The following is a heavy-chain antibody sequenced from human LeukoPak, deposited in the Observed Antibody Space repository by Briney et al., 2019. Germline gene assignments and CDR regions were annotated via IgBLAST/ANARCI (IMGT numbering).Heavy chain of an antibody. CDR2: ISSSGSTI. D-gene: IGHD5-24*01. CDR3: ARNEGRWLHGDAFDI. CDR1: GFTFSDYY. J-gene: IGHJ3*02. V-gene: IGHV3-11*01. Sequence: GGSLRLSCAASGFTFSDYYMSWIRQAPGKGLDWFSYISSSGSTIYYADSVKVRFTISRDNAKNSLYLQMNSLRAEDTAVYYCARNEGRWLHGDAFDIWGQGTMVTVSS.